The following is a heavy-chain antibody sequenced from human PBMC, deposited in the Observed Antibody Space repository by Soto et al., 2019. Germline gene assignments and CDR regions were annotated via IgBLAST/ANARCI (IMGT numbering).Heavy chain of an antibody. Sequence: EVQLLKSGGGLVQPGGSLRLSCAASVFTFSSYAMSWVRQAPGKGLEWFSVISGRGGSTDYADSVKSRFTISRDNSKNTLYLQMNSLGAEDTAVYYCARLIWVTMGRGVIPTNYWCQGTLVTVS. CDR3: ARLIWVTMGRGVIPTNY. V-gene: IGHV3-23*01. CDR1: VFTFSSYA. J-gene: IGHJ4*02. D-gene: IGHD3-10*01. CDR2: ISGRGGST.